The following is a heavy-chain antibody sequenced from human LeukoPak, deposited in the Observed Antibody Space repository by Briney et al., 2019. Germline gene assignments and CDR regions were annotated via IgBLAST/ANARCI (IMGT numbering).Heavy chain of an antibody. D-gene: IGHD6-19*01. CDR2: IYTSGST. V-gene: IGHV4-61*02. Sequence: SQTLSLTCTVSGGSISSGSYYWSWIRQPAGKGLEWIGRIYTSGSTNYNPSLKSRVTISVDTSKNQLSLKLSSVTAADTAVYYCAREIAVAGTGAFDYWGQGTLVTVSS. CDR3: AREIAVAGTGAFDY. J-gene: IGHJ4*02. CDR1: GGSISSGSYY.